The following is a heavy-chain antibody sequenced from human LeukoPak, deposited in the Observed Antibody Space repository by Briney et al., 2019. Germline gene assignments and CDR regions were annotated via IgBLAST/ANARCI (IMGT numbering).Heavy chain of an antibody. CDR2: ISGSGGST. J-gene: IGHJ4*02. CDR3: AKDPDSSGWYDFDY. Sequence: PGGSLRLSCAASGFTYSSYAMSWVRQAPGKGLEWVSAISGSGGSTYYADSVKGRFTISRDNSKNTLYLQMNSLRAEDTAVYYCAKDPDSSGWYDFDYWGQGTLVTVSS. D-gene: IGHD6-19*01. CDR1: GFTYSSYA. V-gene: IGHV3-23*01.